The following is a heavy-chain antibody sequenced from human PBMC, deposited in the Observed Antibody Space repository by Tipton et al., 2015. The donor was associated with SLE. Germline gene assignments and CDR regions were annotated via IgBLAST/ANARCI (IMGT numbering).Heavy chain of an antibody. CDR2: IYYTGNT. Sequence: TLSLTCTVSGGSISSSSYYWGWIRQPPGKGLEWIGSIYYTGNTYYNPSLNSRVTILVDMSKNQFSLKLSSVTAADTAVYYCAGERVGSSSWWYFDLWGRVTLVIVSS. CDR3: AGERVGSSSWWYFDL. D-gene: IGHD6-6*01. V-gene: IGHV4-39*07. J-gene: IGHJ2*01. CDR1: GGSISSSSYY.